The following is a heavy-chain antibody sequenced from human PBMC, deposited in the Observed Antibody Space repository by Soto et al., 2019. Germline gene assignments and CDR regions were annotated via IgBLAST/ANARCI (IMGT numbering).Heavy chain of an antibody. CDR3: ARDIVVVPAAVPPSYYYYGMDV. D-gene: IGHD2-2*01. CDR1: GYSFTIYW. J-gene: IGHJ6*02. CDR2: IYPGDSDT. Sequence: GESLKISCKGSGYSFTIYWIGWVRQMPGKGLEWMGIIYPGDSDTRYSPSFQGQVTISADKSISTAYLQWSSLKASDTAMYYCARDIVVVPAAVPPSYYYYGMDVWGQETTVTVSS. V-gene: IGHV5-51*01.